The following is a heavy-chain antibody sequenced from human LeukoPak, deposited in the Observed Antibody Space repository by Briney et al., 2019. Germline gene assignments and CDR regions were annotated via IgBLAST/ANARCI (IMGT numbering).Heavy chain of an antibody. D-gene: IGHD1-14*01. J-gene: IGHJ3*02. CDR2: ISGSGGST. CDR3: AILDHVDAFDI. Sequence: GVSLRLSCAATEFTLRSYATGGVRQAPGKARKSVSGISGSGGSTYYADSVKGRFTIYTDNSKNTLYLQMDSQRAEETAVYNCAILDHVDAFDIWGQGTMVTVSS. CDR1: EFTLRSYA. V-gene: IGHV3-23*01.